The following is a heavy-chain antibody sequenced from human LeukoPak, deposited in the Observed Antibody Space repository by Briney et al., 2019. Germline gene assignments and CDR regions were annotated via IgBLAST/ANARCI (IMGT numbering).Heavy chain of an antibody. CDR1: GFTFSSHA. D-gene: IGHD6-19*01. J-gene: IGHJ4*02. V-gene: IGHV3-23*01. Sequence: TGGSRRLSCAASGFTFSSHAMSWVRQAPGKGLEWVSAISGSGGSTYYADSVKGRFTISRDKSKNTLYLQMNSLRAEDTAVYYCAKGLAVAGHFDDWGKGTLVTVSS. CDR2: ISGSGGST. CDR3: AKGLAVAGHFDD.